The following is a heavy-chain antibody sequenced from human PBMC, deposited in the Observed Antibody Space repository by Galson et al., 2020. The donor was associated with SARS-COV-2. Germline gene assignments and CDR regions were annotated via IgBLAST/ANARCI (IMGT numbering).Heavy chain of an antibody. CDR3: AKIRESTGGYYATSLYYFDN. Sequence: GESLKISCAASGFTLSSYVMSWVRQAPGKGLEWVSGIRGVGGSTYYADSVKGRFTISRDSSMNTLYLQMNSLRAEDTAVYYCAKIRESTGGYYATSLYYFDNWGQGTLVTVSS. V-gene: IGHV3-23*01. CDR1: GFTLSSYV. CDR2: IRGVGGST. D-gene: IGHD1-26*01. J-gene: IGHJ4*02.